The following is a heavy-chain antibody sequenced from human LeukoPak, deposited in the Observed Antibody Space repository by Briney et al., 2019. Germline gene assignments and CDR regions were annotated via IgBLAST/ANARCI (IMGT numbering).Heavy chain of an antibody. J-gene: IGHJ4*02. CDR1: GGSISSYY. D-gene: IGHD1-26*01. CDR2: IYTSGST. CDR3: ARQGSGSYYPYFDY. Sequence: PSETLSLTCTVSGGSISSYYWSWIRQPPGKGLEWIGYIYTSGSTNYNPSLKSRVTISVDTSKNQFSLKLSSVTAADTAVYYCARQGSGSYYPYFDYWGQGTLVTVSS. V-gene: IGHV4-4*09.